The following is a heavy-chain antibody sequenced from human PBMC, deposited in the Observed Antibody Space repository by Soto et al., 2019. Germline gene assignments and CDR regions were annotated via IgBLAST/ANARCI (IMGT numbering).Heavy chain of an antibody. CDR3: ARLYAVVPSASTWFDS. D-gene: IGHD3-3*01. Sequence: GESLKISCKGSGYSFDGFWIGWVRQMPGKGLQWMGLIHPDDSDTIYSPSFQGHVTISADKSISTTYLQWSCLKASDTAIYFCARLYAVVPSASTWFDSGGQETLFT. V-gene: IGHV5-51*01. CDR2: IHPDDSDT. J-gene: IGHJ5*01. CDR1: GYSFDGFW.